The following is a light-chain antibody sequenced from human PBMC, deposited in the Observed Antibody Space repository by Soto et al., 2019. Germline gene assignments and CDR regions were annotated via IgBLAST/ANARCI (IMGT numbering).Light chain of an antibody. Sequence: EMGLTQSPGTLSLSPGDRATLSCRASQSVSSSFLAWYQQKPGQAPRLLIYGASNRATGIPDRFSGSGSGTDFTLTISSLEPADFAVYYCQQYVTSPWAFGQGTKVAIE. V-gene: IGKV3-20*01. CDR1: QSVSSSF. CDR3: QQYVTSPWA. J-gene: IGKJ1*01. CDR2: GAS.